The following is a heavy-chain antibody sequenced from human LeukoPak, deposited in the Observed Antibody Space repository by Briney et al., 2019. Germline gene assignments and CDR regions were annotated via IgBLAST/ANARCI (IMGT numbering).Heavy chain of an antibody. J-gene: IGHJ4*02. Sequence: SETLSLTCTVSGGSISSGGYYWSWIRQHPGKGLEWIGYIYYSGSTYYNPSLKSRVTIPVDTSKNQFSLKLSSVTAADTAVYYCARDRGSSGYFDYWGQGTLVTVSS. D-gene: IGHD3-22*01. CDR1: GGSISSGGYY. V-gene: IGHV4-31*03. CDR3: ARDRGSSGYFDY. CDR2: IYYSGST.